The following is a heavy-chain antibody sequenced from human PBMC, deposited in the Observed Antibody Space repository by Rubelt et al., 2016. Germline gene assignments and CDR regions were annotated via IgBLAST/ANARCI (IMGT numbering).Heavy chain of an antibody. CDR2: IKQDGSEK. J-gene: IGHJ3*02. V-gene: IGHV3-7*01. CDR3: ARLPTSITIFGFDI. D-gene: IGHD3-3*01. Sequence: GLEWVANIKQDGSEKYYVDSVKGRFTISRDNSKNTLYLQMNSLRAEDTAVYYCARLPTSITIFGFDIWGQGTMVTVSS.